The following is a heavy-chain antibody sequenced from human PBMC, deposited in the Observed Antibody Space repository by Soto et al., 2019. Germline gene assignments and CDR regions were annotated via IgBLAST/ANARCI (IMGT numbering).Heavy chain of an antibody. CDR2: IYYSGST. CDR3: ARDWVAADGPYYYYGMDV. D-gene: IGHD6-13*01. J-gene: IGHJ6*02. CDR1: GGSISSYY. Sequence: PSETLSLTCTVSGGSISSYYWSWIRQPPGKGLEWIGYIYYSGSTNYNPSLKSRVTISVDTSKNQFSLKLSSVTAADTAVYYCARDWVAADGPYYYYGMDVWGQGTTVTVSS. V-gene: IGHV4-59*01.